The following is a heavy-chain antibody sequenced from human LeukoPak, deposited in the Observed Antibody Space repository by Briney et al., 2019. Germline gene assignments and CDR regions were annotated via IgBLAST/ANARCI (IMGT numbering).Heavy chain of an antibody. D-gene: IGHD3-10*01. J-gene: IGHJ5*02. CDR1: GDSISSSLYY. CDR2: IYYSGAT. CDR3: ARGGYYGSGNDFRFDP. V-gene: IGHV4-39*07. Sequence: SETLSLTCTVSGDSISSSLYYWGWIRQPPGKGLEWIGNIYYSGATYYNPSLKSRVTMSVDTSKNQFSLSLYSVTAADTAVYYCARGGYYGSGNDFRFDPWGQGTLVTVSS.